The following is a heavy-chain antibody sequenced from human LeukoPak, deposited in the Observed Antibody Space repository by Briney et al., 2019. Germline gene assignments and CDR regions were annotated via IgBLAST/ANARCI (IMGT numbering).Heavy chain of an antibody. J-gene: IGHJ4*02. V-gene: IGHV4-61*02. CDR1: GGSISSGSYY. Sequence: SQTLSLTCTVSGGSISSGSYYWRWIRQPAGKGLEWIGRIYTSGSTNYNPSLKSRFTISVDTSKNQFSLKLSSVTAADTAVYYCAGLELTRIAARPTFYYFDYWGQGTLVTVSS. CDR2: IYTSGST. D-gene: IGHD6-6*01. CDR3: AGLELTRIAARPTFYYFDY.